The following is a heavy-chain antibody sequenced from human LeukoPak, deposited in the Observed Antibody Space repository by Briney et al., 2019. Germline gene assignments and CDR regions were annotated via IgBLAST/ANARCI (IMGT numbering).Heavy chain of an antibody. D-gene: IGHD6-6*01. CDR3: AKDRSRYSSSSYAFDI. V-gene: IGHV3-43*02. CDR1: GFTFDDYA. CDR2: ISGDGGST. J-gene: IGHJ3*02. Sequence: GGSLRLSCAASGFTFDDYAMHWVRHAPGKGLEWVSLISGDGGSTYYADSVKGRFTISRDNSKNSLYLQTNSLRTEDTALYYCAKDRSRYSSSSYAFDIWGQGTMVTVSS.